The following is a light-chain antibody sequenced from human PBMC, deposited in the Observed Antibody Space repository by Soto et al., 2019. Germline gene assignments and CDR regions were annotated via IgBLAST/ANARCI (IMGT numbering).Light chain of an antibody. J-gene: IGKJ1*01. CDR3: QQYGTSPWT. Sequence: EIVLTQSPGTLSLSPGERAALSCRASQSVSSSYLAWYQQKPGQAPRLLIYGVSTRATDIPDRFSGSGSGTDFTLTSSRLEPEDFAVYYRQQYGTSPWTFGQGTKVEIK. CDR1: QSVSSSY. V-gene: IGKV3-20*01. CDR2: GVS.